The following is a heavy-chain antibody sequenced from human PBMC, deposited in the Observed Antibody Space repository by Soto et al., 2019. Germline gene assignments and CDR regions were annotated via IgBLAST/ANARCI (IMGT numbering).Heavy chain of an antibody. V-gene: IGHV3-23*01. Sequence: PGGSLRLSCAASGFTFSSYAMSWVRQAPGKGLEWVSAISGSGGSTYYADSVKGRFTISRDNSKNTLYLQMNSLRAEDTAVYYCASRYCSSTSCYRQFDPWGQGTLVTGSS. CDR3: ASRYCSSTSCYRQFDP. CDR1: GFTFSSYA. D-gene: IGHD2-2*01. J-gene: IGHJ5*02. CDR2: ISGSGGST.